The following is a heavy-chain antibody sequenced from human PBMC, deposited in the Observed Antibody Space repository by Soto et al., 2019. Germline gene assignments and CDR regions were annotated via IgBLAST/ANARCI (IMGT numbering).Heavy chain of an antibody. Sequence: QVQLVESRGGVVQPGRSLRLSCAASGFTFSSYAMHWVRQAPGKGLEWVAVISYDGSNKYYADSVKGRFTISRDNSKNTLYLQMNSLRAEDTAVYYCARDRGLRASMDYWGQGTLVTVSS. V-gene: IGHV3-30-3*01. J-gene: IGHJ4*02. D-gene: IGHD4-17*01. CDR3: ARDRGLRASMDY. CDR2: ISYDGSNK. CDR1: GFTFSSYA.